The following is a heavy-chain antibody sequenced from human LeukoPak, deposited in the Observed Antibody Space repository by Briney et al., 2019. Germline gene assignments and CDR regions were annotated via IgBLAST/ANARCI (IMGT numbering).Heavy chain of an antibody. J-gene: IGHJ4*02. CDR3: ATVDRFGTVTDY. CDR2: FDPEDGET. Sequence: ASVKVSCKVSGYTLTELSMHWVRQAPGKGPEWMGGFDPEDGETIYAQKFQGRVTMTEDTSTDTAYMELSSLRSEDTAVYYCATVDRFGTVTDYWGQGTLVTVSS. CDR1: GYTLTELS. D-gene: IGHD4-17*01. V-gene: IGHV1-24*01.